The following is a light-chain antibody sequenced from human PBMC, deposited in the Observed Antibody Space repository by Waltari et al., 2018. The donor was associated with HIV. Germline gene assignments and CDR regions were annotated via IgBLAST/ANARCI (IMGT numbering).Light chain of an antibody. CDR2: DDS. J-gene: IGLJ2*01. CDR3: QVWDSSSVV. CDR1: NIGSKS. V-gene: IGLV3-21*04. Sequence: SYVLTQPPSVSVAPGKTARITCGGNNIGSKSVHWYQQRPGQAPVLVIYDDSDRPSGIPGRVSGSNSGNTATLTISRVEAGDEADYYCQVWDSSSVVFGGGTKLTVL.